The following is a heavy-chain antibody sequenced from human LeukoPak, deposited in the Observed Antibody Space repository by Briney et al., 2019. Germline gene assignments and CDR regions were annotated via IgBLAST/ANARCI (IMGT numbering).Heavy chain of an antibody. CDR3: ARMRVVAGTIGYGMDV. Sequence: GGSLRLSCAASGFTFSSYWMHWVRQGPGKGLVWVSRINGDGSSTSYADSVKGRFTISRDNAKNTLYLQMNSLRAEDTAVYYCARMRVVAGTIGYGMDVWGQGTTVTVSS. CDR2: INGDGSST. D-gene: IGHD6-19*01. J-gene: IGHJ6*02. CDR1: GFTFSSYW. V-gene: IGHV3-74*01.